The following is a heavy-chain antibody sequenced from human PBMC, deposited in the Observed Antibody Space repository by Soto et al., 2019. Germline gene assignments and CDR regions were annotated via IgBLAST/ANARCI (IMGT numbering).Heavy chain of an antibody. Sequence: PSETLSLTCTVSGGSISSYYCSWIRQPQGKGLEWIGYIYYSGSTNYNSSLKSRVTISVDTSKNQFSLKLTSVTAADTAVYYCARTYYYDSSAPTPFDYWGQGTLVTVSS. J-gene: IGHJ4*02. CDR1: GGSISSYY. D-gene: IGHD3-22*01. CDR2: IYYSGST. V-gene: IGHV4-59*08. CDR3: ARTYYYDSSAPTPFDY.